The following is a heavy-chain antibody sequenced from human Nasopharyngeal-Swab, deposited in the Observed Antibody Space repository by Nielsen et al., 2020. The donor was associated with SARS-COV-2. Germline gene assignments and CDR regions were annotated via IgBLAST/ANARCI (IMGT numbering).Heavy chain of an antibody. V-gene: IGHV3-23*01. J-gene: IGHJ4*02. CDR3: AKESFPKFDYDDSGPYYFDS. CDR2: INLGGDNT. Sequence: GESMKISCAASGFAFRSYFMGWVRQAPGKGLEWVSSINLGGDNTYYEASVKGRFTISRDNSKNTVFLQINSLRAEDTAVYFCAKESFPKFDYDDSGPYYFDSWGQGTLVTVSS. CDR1: GFAFRSYF. D-gene: IGHD3-22*01.